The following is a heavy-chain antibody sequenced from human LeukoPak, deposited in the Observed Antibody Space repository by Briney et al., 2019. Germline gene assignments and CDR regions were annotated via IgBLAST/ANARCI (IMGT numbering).Heavy chain of an antibody. J-gene: IGHJ4*02. V-gene: IGHV4-30-2*01. CDR3: ARGPAHYDSSGYYYFDY. D-gene: IGHD3-22*01. Sequence: SETLSLTCAVSGGSISSGGYSWSWIRRPPGTGLEWIGYIYHSGSTYYNPSLKSRVTISVDRSKNQFSLKLSSVTAADTAVYYCARGPAHYDSSGYYYFDYWGQGTLVTVSS. CDR2: IYHSGST. CDR1: GGSISSGGYS.